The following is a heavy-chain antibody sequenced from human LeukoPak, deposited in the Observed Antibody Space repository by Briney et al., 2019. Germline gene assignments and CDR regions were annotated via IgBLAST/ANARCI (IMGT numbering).Heavy chain of an antibody. D-gene: IGHD1-26*01. V-gene: IGHV1-46*01. J-gene: IGHJ4*02. Sequence: ASVKVSCKASGYTFTSYYMHWVRQAPGQGLEWMGIINPSGGSTSYAQKFQGRVTMTRDTSTSTVYMELSSLRSEDTAVYYCAVVGATQGFDYWGQGTLVTVSS. CDR1: GYTFTSYY. CDR3: AVVGATQGFDY. CDR2: INPSGGST.